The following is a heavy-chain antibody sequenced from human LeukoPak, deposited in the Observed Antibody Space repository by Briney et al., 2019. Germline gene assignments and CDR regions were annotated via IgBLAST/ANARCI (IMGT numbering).Heavy chain of an antibody. V-gene: IGHV3-23*01. D-gene: IGHD6-13*01. J-gene: IGHJ1*01. Sequence: GGSLRLSCAASGFTFSSYAMSWVRQAPGKGLEWVSAISGSGGSTYYADSVKGRFTISRDNSKNTLYLQMNSLRAEDTAVYYCARDRAAAGSAEYFQHWGRGTLVTVSS. CDR3: ARDRAAAGSAEYFQH. CDR2: ISGSGGST. CDR1: GFTFSSYA.